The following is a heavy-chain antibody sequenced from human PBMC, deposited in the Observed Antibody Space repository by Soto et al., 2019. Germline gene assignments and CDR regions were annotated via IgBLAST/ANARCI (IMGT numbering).Heavy chain of an antibody. J-gene: IGHJ6*02. D-gene: IGHD2-21*02. CDR1: GGSISSGNYS. CDR3: ARGMCGRDCYSNYYGMDV. V-gene: IGHV4-30-2*01. Sequence: QLLLQESGSGLVKPSQTLSLTCAVSGGSISSGNYSWTWIRQPPGKGLEWIGNIYHSGSTYHNPSLQSRVTISVDRSKNQFSLKVRSVTAADTAVYYCARGMCGRDCYSNYYGMDVWGQGTTVTVSS. CDR2: IYHSGST.